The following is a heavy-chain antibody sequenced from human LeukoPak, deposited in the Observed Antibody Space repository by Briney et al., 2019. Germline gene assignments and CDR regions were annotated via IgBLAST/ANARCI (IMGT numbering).Heavy chain of an antibody. J-gene: IGHJ5*02. Sequence: PGGSLRLSCAASGFTFSSYGMSWVRQPPGKGLEWIGSIYYSGSTYYNPSLKSRVTISVDTSKNQFSLKLSSVTAADTAVYYCARVLIDYSNYLGWFDPWGQGTLVTVSS. CDR2: IYYSGST. CDR3: ARVLIDYSNYLGWFDP. V-gene: IGHV4-39*07. CDR1: GFTFSSYG. D-gene: IGHD4-11*01.